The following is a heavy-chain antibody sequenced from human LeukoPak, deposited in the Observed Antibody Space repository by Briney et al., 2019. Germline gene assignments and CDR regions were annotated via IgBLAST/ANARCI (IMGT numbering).Heavy chain of an antibody. Sequence: SETLSLTCTVSGGSISSYYWSWIRQPPGKGLDWIGYIYYSGSTNYNPSLKSRVTISVDTSKNQFSLKLSSVTAADTAVYYCARKLERRSGNWFDPWGQGTLVTVSS. J-gene: IGHJ5*02. CDR3: ARKLERRSGNWFDP. V-gene: IGHV4-59*01. CDR1: GGSISSYY. CDR2: IYYSGST. D-gene: IGHD1-1*01.